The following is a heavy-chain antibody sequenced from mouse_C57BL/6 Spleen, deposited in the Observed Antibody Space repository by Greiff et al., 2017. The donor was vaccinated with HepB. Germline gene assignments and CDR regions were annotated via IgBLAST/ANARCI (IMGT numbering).Heavy chain of an antibody. J-gene: IGHJ3*01. D-gene: IGHD2-5*01. CDR1: GFTFSDYG. CDR3: ANSYYSNKGAWFAY. CDR2: ISSGSSTI. Sequence: EVQGVESGGGLVKPGGSLKLSCAASGFTFSDYGMHWVRQAPEKGLEWVAYISSGSSTIYYADTVKGRFTISRDNAKNTLFLQMTSLRSEDTAMYYCANSYYSNKGAWFAYWGQGTLVTVSA. V-gene: IGHV5-17*01.